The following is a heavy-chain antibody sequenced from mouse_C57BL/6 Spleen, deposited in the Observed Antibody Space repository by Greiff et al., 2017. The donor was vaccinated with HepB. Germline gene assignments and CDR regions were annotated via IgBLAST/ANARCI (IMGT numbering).Heavy chain of an antibody. CDR3: AREGSPYYFDY. CDR2: IYPSDSET. J-gene: IGHJ2*01. Sequence: QVQLQQSGAELVRPGSSVKLSCKASGYTFTSYWMDWVKQRPGQGLEWIGNIYPSDSETHYNQKFKDKATLTVDKSSSTAYMQLSSLTSEDSAVYYFAREGSPYYFDYWGQGTTLTVSS. V-gene: IGHV1-61*01. D-gene: IGHD1-1*02. CDR1: GYTFTSYW.